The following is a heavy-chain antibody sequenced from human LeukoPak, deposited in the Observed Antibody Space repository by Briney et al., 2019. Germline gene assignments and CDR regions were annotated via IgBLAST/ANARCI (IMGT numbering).Heavy chain of an antibody. V-gene: IGHV3-30-3*01. Sequence: PGGSLRLSCAASGFTFSSYAMHWVRQAPGKGLEWVAVISYDGSNKYYADSVKGRFTISRDNSKNTLYLQMNSLRAEDTALYYCANSGGVYGAFDIWGQGTMVTVSS. CDR3: ANSGGVYGAFDI. CDR2: ISYDGSNK. J-gene: IGHJ3*02. D-gene: IGHD3-10*01. CDR1: GFTFSSYA.